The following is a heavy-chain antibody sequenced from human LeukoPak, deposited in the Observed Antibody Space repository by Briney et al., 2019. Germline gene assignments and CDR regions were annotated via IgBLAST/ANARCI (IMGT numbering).Heavy chain of an antibody. V-gene: IGHV3-30-3*01. CDR3: AKVGRNYGDYNGWFDP. CDR2: ISYDGSNK. Sequence: GRSLRLSCAASGFTFSSYAMHWVRQAPGKGLEWVAVISYDGSNKYYADSVKGRFTISRDNSKNTLYLQMNSLRAEDTAVYYCAKVGRNYGDYNGWFDPWGQGTLVTVSS. D-gene: IGHD4-17*01. CDR1: GFTFSSYA. J-gene: IGHJ5*02.